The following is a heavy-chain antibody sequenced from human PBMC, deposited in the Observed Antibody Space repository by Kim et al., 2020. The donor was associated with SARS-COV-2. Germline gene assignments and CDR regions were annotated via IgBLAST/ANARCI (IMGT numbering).Heavy chain of an antibody. J-gene: IGHJ6*02. CDR2: IYSGGST. V-gene: IGHV3-53*01. CDR1: GFTVSSNY. D-gene: IGHD2-15*01. CDR3: ATSELGYCSGGSCYMDYGMDV. Sequence: GGSLRLSCAASGFTVSSNYMSWVRQAPGKGLEWVSVIYSGGSTYYADSVKGRFTISRDNSKNTLYLQMNSLRAEDTAVYYCATSELGYCSGGSCYMDYGMDVWGQGTTVTVSS.